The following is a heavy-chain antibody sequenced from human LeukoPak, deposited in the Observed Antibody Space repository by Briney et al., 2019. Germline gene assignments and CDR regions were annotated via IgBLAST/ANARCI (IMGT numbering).Heavy chain of an antibody. CDR2: INHSGST. D-gene: IGHD5-18*01. CDR3: ARVAGYSYGYYYYYFGMDV. J-gene: IGHJ6*02. V-gene: IGHV4-34*01. CDR1: GGSFRGYY. Sequence: SETLSLTCAVYGGSFRGYYWSWIRQPPGKGPEWIGEINHSGSTNYNPSLKSRVTISVDTSKDQFSLNLSSVTAADTAVYYCARVAGYSYGYYYYYFGMDVWGQGTTVTVSS.